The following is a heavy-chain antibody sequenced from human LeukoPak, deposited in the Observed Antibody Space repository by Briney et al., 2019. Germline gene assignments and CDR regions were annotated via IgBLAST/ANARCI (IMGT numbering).Heavy chain of an antibody. CDR1: GFTFSSYA. CDR2: ISGSGGST. V-gene: IGHV3-23*01. Sequence: GGSLRLSCAASGFTFSSYAMSWVRQAPGKGLEWVSAISGSGGSTYYADSVKGRFTISRDNSKNTLYLQMSSLRADDTAVYYCAKCVAGPYYYYYGMDVWGKGTTVTVSS. D-gene: IGHD3-10*01. CDR3: AKCVAGPYYYYYGMDV. J-gene: IGHJ6*04.